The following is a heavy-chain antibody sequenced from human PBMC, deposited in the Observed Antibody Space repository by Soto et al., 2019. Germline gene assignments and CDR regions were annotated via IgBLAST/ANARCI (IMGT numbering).Heavy chain of an antibody. CDR3: VRGYSYTQPVFDY. J-gene: IGHJ4*02. CDR2: IKNDEST. CDR1: GFSLNGYW. V-gene: IGHV3-74*01. Sequence: GEALKISCVASGFSLNGYWMHWVRQAPGEGLLWVSHIKNDESTHYADSVKGRFTISRDNFKNTLYLQMNSLRAEDTAVYYCVRGYSYTQPVFDYCGLGTLVPVSS. D-gene: IGHD5-18*01.